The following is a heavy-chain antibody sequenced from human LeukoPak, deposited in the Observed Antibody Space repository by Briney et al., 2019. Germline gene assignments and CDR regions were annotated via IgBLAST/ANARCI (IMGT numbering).Heavy chain of an antibody. V-gene: IGHV4-59*01. CDR3: ARDMWFGELEAFDI. J-gene: IGHJ3*02. Sequence: SETLSLTCTVSGGSISKYYWSWIRQPPGKGLKWIGYIYNSVITNYNPSLKSRVTISVDTSKNQFSLKLNSVTAVDTAVYYCARDMWFGELEAFDIWGQGTMVTVSS. CDR2: IYNSVIT. D-gene: IGHD3-10*01. CDR1: GGSISKYY.